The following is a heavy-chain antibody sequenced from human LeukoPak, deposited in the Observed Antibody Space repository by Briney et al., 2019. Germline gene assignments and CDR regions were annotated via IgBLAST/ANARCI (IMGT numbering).Heavy chain of an antibody. CDR1: GFTFSSYA. Sequence: PGGSLRLSCAASGFTFSSYAMSWVRQAPGKGLGWVSAISGSGGSTYYADSVKGRFTISRDSAKNSLYLQMDSLRAEDTAVYYCAELGITMIGGVWGKGTTVTVSS. D-gene: IGHD3-10*02. J-gene: IGHJ6*04. V-gene: IGHV3-23*01. CDR3: AELGITMIGGV. CDR2: ISGSGGST.